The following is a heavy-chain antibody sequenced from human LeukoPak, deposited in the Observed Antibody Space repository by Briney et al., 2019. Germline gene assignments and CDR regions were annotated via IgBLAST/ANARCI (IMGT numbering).Heavy chain of an antibody. CDR2: ISSGTSTI. J-gene: IGHJ5*02. CDR1: GFTFSSSA. V-gene: IGHV3-48*04. D-gene: IGHD4-23*01. Sequence: PGGSLRLSCAASGFTFSSSAMNWFRQAPGKGLEWVSYISSGTSTIYYADSVKGRFTISRDNAKNSLYLQMNSLRAEDTAVYYCARDVTYYGGDWFDPWGQGTLVTVSS. CDR3: ARDVTYYGGDWFDP.